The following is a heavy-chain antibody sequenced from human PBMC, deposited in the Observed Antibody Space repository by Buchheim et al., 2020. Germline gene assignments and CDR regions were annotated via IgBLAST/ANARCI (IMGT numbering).Heavy chain of an antibody. CDR3: AKYGLVLYYYYYGMDV. V-gene: IGHV3-23*01. D-gene: IGHD6-19*01. CDR2: ISGSGGST. CDR1: GFTFSSYA. Sequence: EVQLLESGGGLVQPGGSLRLSCAASGFTFSSYAMSWVRQAPGKGLEWGSAISGSGGSTYYADAVKGQFTISRDNSKKTLYMQMNSLRAEDTAVYYCAKYGLVLYYYYYGMDVWGQGTT. J-gene: IGHJ6*02.